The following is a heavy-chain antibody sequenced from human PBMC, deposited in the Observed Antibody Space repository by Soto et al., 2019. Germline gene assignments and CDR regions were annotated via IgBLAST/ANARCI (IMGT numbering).Heavy chain of an antibody. V-gene: IGHV1-58*02. CDR2: IVVGSGNT. CDR1: GFTFTSSA. D-gene: IGHD3-10*01. Sequence: SVKVSCKASGFTFTSSAMQWVRQARGQRLEWIGRIVVGSGNTNYAQKFQERVTITRDMSTSTAYMELSSLRSEDTAVYYCAAFSVDVSYYYGMDVWGQGTTVTVSS. CDR3: AAFSVDVSYYYGMDV. J-gene: IGHJ6*02.